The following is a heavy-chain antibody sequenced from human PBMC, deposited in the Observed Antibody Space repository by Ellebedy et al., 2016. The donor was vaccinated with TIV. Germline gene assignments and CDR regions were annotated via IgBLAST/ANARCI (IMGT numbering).Heavy chain of an antibody. CDR3: ARVLGELDLFDY. CDR2: IKQDRSEK. Sequence: PGGSLRLFCAASGFTFSNYWMNWVRQAPGKGLEWVANIKQDRSEKFYVDSVKGRFSVSRDNAKNSLYLQMNSLRVEDTAVYYCARVLGELDLFDYWGQGTLVTVSS. D-gene: IGHD1-26*01. CDR1: GFTFSNYW. J-gene: IGHJ4*02. V-gene: IGHV3-7*03.